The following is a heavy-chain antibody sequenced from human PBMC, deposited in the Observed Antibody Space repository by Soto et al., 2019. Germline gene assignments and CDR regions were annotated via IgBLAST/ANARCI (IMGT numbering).Heavy chain of an antibody. CDR1: GGSISSNNYY. CDR2: IYYSGSA. Sequence: SETLSLTCTVFGGSISSNNYYWGWIRQSPGKGLEWLGSIYYSGSAYYNPSLKSRVTISVDTSRNQFSLNLSFVTASDTAVYYCARLFGKLYGGYYMDVWGKGTTVTVSS. CDR3: ARLFGKLYGGYYMDV. D-gene: IGHD3-10*02. J-gene: IGHJ6*03. V-gene: IGHV4-39*01.